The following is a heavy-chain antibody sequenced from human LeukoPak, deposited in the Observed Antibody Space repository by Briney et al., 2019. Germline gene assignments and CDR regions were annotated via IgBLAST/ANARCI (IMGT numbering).Heavy chain of an antibody. V-gene: IGHV3-23*01. Sequence: HTGGSLRLSCAASGFTFSSYAMSWVRQAPGKGLEWVSAISGSGGSTYYADSVKGRFTISRDNSKNTLYLQMNSLRAEDTAVYYCAKNSPLAYCGGDCYPPVDYWGQGTLVTVSS. CDR1: GFTFSSYA. CDR2: ISGSGGST. J-gene: IGHJ4*02. D-gene: IGHD2-21*02. CDR3: AKNSPLAYCGGDCYPPVDY.